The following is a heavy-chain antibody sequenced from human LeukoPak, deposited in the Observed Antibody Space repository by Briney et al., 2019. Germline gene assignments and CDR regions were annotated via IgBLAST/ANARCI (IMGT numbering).Heavy chain of an antibody. D-gene: IGHD1-26*01. CDR3: VRGGLYHYSGTSGDY. CDR1: GFTFSDYY. CDR2: ISSSGSTI. V-gene: IGHV3-11*04. J-gene: IGHJ4*02. Sequence: GGSLRLSCAASGFTFSDYYMSWIRQAPGKGLEWVSYISSSGSTIYYADSVKGRFTISRDNAEGSLYLQLSSLGAEDTAVYYCVRGGLYHYSGTSGDYWGQGTLVTVSS.